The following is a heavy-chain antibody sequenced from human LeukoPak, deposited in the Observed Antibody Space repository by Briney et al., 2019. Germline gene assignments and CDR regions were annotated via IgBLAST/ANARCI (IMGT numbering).Heavy chain of an antibody. V-gene: IGHV3-23*01. CDR1: GFTFSSYA. J-gene: IGHJ4*02. CDR2: ISGSGGST. D-gene: IGHD3-3*01. Sequence: GGSLRLSCAASGFTFSSYAMSWVRQAPGKGLEWVSAISGSGGSTYYADSVKGRFTISRDNSKNTLYLQMNSLRAEDTAVYYCASRRGDFWSGYHAFDYWGQGTPVTVSS. CDR3: ASRRGDFWSGYHAFDY.